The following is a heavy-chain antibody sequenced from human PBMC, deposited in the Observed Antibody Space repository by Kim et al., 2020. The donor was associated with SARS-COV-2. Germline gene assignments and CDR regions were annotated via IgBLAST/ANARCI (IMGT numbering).Heavy chain of an antibody. CDR2: INAGNGNT. CDR3: ARDPRPRSNSSGWSPYYYYHYCMDV. CDR1: GYTFTSYA. Sequence: ASVKVSCKASGYTFTSYAMHWVRQAPGQRLEWMGWINAGNGNTKYSQKFQGRVTITRDTSASTAYMELSSLRSEDTAVYYCARDPRPRSNSSGWSPYYYYHYCMDVWGQGTTVTVSS. D-gene: IGHD6-19*01. J-gene: IGHJ6*02. V-gene: IGHV1-3*01.